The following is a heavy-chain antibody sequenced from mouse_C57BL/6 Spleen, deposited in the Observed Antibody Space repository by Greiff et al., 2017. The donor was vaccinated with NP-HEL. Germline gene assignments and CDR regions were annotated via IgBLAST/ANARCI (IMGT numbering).Heavy chain of an antibody. CDR1: GYTFTSYW. CDR3: ARDYLYYFDY. CDR2: IYPGDGDT. J-gene: IGHJ2*01. Sequence: QVQLQQPGTELVKPGASVKLSCKASGYTFTSYWMHWVKQRPGKGLEWIGRIYPGDGDTNYNGKFKGKATLTADKSSSTAYMQLSSLTSEDSAVYFCARDYLYYFDYWGQGTTLTVSS. V-gene: IGHV1-82*01. D-gene: IGHD5-5*01.